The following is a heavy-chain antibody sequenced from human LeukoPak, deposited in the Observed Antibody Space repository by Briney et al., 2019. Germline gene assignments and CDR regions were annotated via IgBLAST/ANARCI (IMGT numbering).Heavy chain of an antibody. CDR1: GGTFTSYA. Sequence: ASVKVSCKASGGTFTSYAISWVRQAPGQGLEWMGGIIPIFGTANYAQKFQGRVTITADESTSTAYMELSSLRSEDTAVYYCARGIGYYGSGSFYYFDYWGRGTLVTVSS. V-gene: IGHV1-69*13. D-gene: IGHD3-10*01. CDR3: ARGIGYYGSGSFYYFDY. CDR2: IIPIFGTA. J-gene: IGHJ4*02.